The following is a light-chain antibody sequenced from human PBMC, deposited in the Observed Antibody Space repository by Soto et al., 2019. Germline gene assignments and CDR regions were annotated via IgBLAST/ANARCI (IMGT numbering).Light chain of an antibody. CDR2: DVS. CDR3: TSFTSSSTWV. V-gene: IGLV2-11*01. CDR1: SSDVGGYNY. J-gene: IGLJ3*02. Sequence: QSALTQPRSVSGSPGQSVTISCTGTSSDVGGYNYVSWYQQHPGKAPKLMIYDVSKRPSGVPDRFSGSKSGNTASLTISELQAEDEADYYCTSFTSSSTWVFGGGTKVTVL.